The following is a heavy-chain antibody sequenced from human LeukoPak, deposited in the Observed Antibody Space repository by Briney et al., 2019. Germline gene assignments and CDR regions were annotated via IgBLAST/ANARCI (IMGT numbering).Heavy chain of an antibody. V-gene: IGHV4-59*01. CDR3: AATIKRDYGDTNLDF. CDR2: MHNGVHT. Sequence: SETLSLTRTVPGDSISNYSWSWIRQPPGKGLEWIGYMHNGVHTNYNPSLKSRVTISGDTSKNQLSLKLTSVTAADTAVYFCAATIKRDYGDTNLDFWGQGTLVTVSS. D-gene: IGHD4/OR15-4a*01. CDR1: GDSISNYS. J-gene: IGHJ4*02.